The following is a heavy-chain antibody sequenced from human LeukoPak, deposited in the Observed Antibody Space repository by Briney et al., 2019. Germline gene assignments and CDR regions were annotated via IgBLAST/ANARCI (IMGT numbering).Heavy chain of an antibody. V-gene: IGHV1-8*03. CDR3: ARGRSSSLTFVPPDDAFDI. J-gene: IGHJ3*02. Sequence: ASVKVSCKASGYTFTSYDINWVRQATGQGLEWMGWMNPSSGNTGYAQKFQGRVTITRNTSISTAYMELSSLRSEDTAVYYCARGRSSSLTFVPPDDAFDIWGQGTMVTVSS. CDR2: MNPSSGNT. CDR1: GYTFTSYD. D-gene: IGHD6-13*01.